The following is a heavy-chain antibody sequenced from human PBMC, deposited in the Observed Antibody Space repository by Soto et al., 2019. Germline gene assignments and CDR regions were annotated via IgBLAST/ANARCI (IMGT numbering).Heavy chain of an antibody. D-gene: IGHD3-16*01. V-gene: IGHV3-15*01. Sequence: EVQLVESGGGLVRPGGALRLSCTASGFTFSPAWMSWVRQPPGKGLELVARIKSETDGGTRDHSAPVEGRFTISRDDSKNTLYLQMNSLKTEDTAVYYCTTYDYFWGSSVYRWAHWGQGTLVTVSS. CDR2: IKSETDGGTR. J-gene: IGHJ4*02. CDR1: GFTFSPAW. CDR3: TTYDYFWGSSVYRWAH.